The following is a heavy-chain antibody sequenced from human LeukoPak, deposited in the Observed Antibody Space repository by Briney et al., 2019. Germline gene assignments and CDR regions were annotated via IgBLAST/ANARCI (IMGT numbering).Heavy chain of an antibody. CDR1: GFTFDVYT. J-gene: IGHJ3*02. Sequence: GGSLRLSCAASGFTFDVYTMHWVRQAPGKGLECVSAISGSGGSTYYADSVKGRFTISRDNSKNTLYLQMNSLRAEDTAVYYCAREPPYGSGTYNAFDIWGQGTMVTVSS. CDR2: ISGSGGST. V-gene: IGHV3-23*01. D-gene: IGHD3-10*01. CDR3: AREPPYGSGTYNAFDI.